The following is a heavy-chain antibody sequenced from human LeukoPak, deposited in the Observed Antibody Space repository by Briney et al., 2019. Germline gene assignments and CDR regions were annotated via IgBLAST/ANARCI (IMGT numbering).Heavy chain of an antibody. CDR2: INPNGGGT. J-gene: IGHJ4*02. Sequence: GASVKVSCKASGYTFTSYYMHWVRQAPGQGLEWMGWINPNGGGTNYAQKFQGRVTMTRDTSISTAYMELSRLRSDDTAVYYCARPNYGDYRRFDYWGQGTLVTVSS. V-gene: IGHV1-2*02. D-gene: IGHD4-17*01. CDR3: ARPNYGDYRRFDY. CDR1: GYTFTSYY.